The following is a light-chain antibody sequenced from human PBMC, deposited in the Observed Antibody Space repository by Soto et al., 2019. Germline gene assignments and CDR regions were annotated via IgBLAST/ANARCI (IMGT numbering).Light chain of an antibody. J-gene: IGKJ2*01. CDR2: GAS. V-gene: IGKV3-20*01. CDR1: QSVNSNY. Sequence: EIVLTQSPATLSLSPGERATLSCRASQSVNSNYLAWYQQKPGQAPRLLIYGASSRATGIPDRFSGSGSGTDFTLIFSRLEPAEFGVYYCEQYGRLPYTFGQGTKLEIK. CDR3: EQYGRLPYT.